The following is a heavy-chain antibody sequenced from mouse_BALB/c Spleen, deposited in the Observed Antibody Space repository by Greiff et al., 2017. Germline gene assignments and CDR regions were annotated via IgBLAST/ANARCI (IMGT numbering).Heavy chain of an antibody. CDR3: ARERGDYGPSYAMDY. D-gene: IGHD1-2*01. Sequence: VKVEESGPGLVAPSQSLSITCTVSGFSLTGYGVNWVRQPPGKGLEWLGMIWGDGSTDYNSALKSRLSISKDNSKSQVFLKMNSLQTDDTARYYCARERGDYGPSYAMDYWGQGTSVTVSS. CDR2: IWGDGST. V-gene: IGHV2-6-7*01. J-gene: IGHJ4*01. CDR1: GFSLTGYG.